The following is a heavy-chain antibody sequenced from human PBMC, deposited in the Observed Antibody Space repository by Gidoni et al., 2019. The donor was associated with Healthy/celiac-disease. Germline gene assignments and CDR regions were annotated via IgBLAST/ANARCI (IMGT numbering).Heavy chain of an antibody. CDR2: INPNSGGT. J-gene: IGHJ4*02. Sequence: QVQLVQGGAEVKKPGAAVKGSGKAAGYTVTGYDMHWVRQAPGQGLEWMGWINPNSGGTNYAQKFQGRVTMTRDTSISTAYMELSRLRSDYTAVYYCASFYCSSTSCYSDGGVFDYWGQGTLVTVSS. CDR1: GYTVTGYD. CDR3: ASFYCSSTSCYSDGGVFDY. V-gene: IGHV1-2*02. D-gene: IGHD2-2*02.